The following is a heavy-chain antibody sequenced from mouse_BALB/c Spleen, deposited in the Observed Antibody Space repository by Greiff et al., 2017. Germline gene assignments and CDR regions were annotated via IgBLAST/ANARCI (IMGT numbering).Heavy chain of an antibody. D-gene: IGHD1-3*01. Sequence: QVQLQQSGPELVKPGASVKISCKASGYAFSSSWMNWVKQRPGQGLEWIGRIYPGDGDTNYNGKFKGKATLTADKSSSTAYMQLSSLTSVDSAVYFCARLYDYDAMDYWGQGASVTVSS. J-gene: IGHJ4*01. V-gene: IGHV1-82*01. CDR3: ARLYDYDAMDY. CDR2: IYPGDGDT. CDR1: GYAFSSSW.